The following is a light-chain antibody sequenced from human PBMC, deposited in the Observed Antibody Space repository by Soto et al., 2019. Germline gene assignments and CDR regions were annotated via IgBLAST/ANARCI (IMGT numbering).Light chain of an antibody. J-gene: IGKJ2*01. Sequence: TQSPSTLWASVGDRVTITCRASQSVSSSYLAWYQQKPGQAPRLLIYGASSRATGIPDRFSGSGSGTDFTLTISRLEPEDFAVYYCQQYGSSPRTFGQGTKVDIK. CDR3: QQYGSSPRT. CDR1: QSVSSSY. CDR2: GAS. V-gene: IGKV3-20*01.